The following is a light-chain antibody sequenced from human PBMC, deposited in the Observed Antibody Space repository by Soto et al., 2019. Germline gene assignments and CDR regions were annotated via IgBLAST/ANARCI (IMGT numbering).Light chain of an antibody. CDR3: QQYNSYCT. Sequence: DIQMTQSPSTLSASVGDRVTITCRASQSISSWLAWYQQKPGKAPKLLIYKASSLESGVPSRFSGSGSGTEFTLTISSLQPDDFVTYRCQQYNSYCTFGQGTKV. V-gene: IGKV1-5*03. J-gene: IGKJ1*01. CDR1: QSISSW. CDR2: KAS.